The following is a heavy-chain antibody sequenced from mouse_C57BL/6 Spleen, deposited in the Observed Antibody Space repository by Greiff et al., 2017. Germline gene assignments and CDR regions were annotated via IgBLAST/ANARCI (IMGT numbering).Heavy chain of an antibody. CDR3: ARFDSSWNFDY. CDR2: INYDGSST. J-gene: IGHJ2*01. D-gene: IGHD1-1*01. CDR1: GFTFSDYY. Sequence: EVKLVESEGGLVQPGSSMKLSCTASGFTFSDYYMAWVRQVPEKGLEWVANINYDGSSTYYLDSLKSRFIISRDNAKNILYLQMSSLKSEDTATYYCARFDSSWNFDYWGQGTTLTVSS. V-gene: IGHV5-16*01.